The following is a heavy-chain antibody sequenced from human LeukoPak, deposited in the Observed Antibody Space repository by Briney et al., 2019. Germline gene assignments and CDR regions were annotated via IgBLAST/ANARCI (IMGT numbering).Heavy chain of an antibody. Sequence: GGSLRLSCAASGFTFSSYGMHWVRQAPGKGLEWVAVTSFDGSSKYYADSVKGRFTISRDNSKNTLDLQMNSLRAEDTAVYYCARDGASYSNYEGNFDYWGQGTLVTVSS. CDR3: ARDGASYSNYEGNFDY. J-gene: IGHJ4*02. V-gene: IGHV3-30*03. D-gene: IGHD4-11*01. CDR1: GFTFSSYG. CDR2: TSFDGSSK.